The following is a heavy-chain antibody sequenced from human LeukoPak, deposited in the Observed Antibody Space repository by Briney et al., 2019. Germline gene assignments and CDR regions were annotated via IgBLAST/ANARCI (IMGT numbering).Heavy chain of an antibody. CDR2: INWNGGST. CDR1: GFTFSSYN. CDR3: ARTSGLYYYYYYMDV. D-gene: IGHD3-10*01. J-gene: IGHJ6*03. V-gene: IGHV3-20*04. Sequence: GGSLRLSCAASGFTFSSYNMSWVRQAPGKGLEWVSGINWNGGSTGYADSVKGRFTISRDNAKNSLYLQMNSLRAEDTALYYCARTSGLYYYYYYMDVWGKGTTVTVSS.